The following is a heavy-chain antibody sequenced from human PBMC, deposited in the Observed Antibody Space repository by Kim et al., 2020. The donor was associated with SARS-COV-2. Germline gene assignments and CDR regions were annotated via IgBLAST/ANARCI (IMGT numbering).Heavy chain of an antibody. CDR3: ARRLNYYDSSGYYSGWFDP. Sequence: SETLSLTCAVYGGSFSGYYWSWIRQPPGKGLEWIGEINHSGSTNYNPSLKSRVTISVDTSKNQFSLKLSSVTAADTAVYYCARRLNYYDSSGYYSGWFDP. CDR1: GGSFSGYY. CDR2: INHSGST. D-gene: IGHD3-22*01. J-gene: IGHJ5*02. V-gene: IGHV4-34*01.